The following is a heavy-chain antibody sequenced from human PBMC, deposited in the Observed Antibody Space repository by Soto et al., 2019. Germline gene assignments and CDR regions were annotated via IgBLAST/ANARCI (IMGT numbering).Heavy chain of an antibody. D-gene: IGHD4-17*01. V-gene: IGHV4-59*01. CDR3: ARVRDGDYVDY. CDR1: GVSISSYY. Sequence: SETLSLTCTVSGVSISSYYWSWIRQPPGKGLEWIGYIYYSGSTNYNPSLKSRVTISVDTSKNQFSLKLSSVTAADTAVYYCARVRDGDYVDYWGQGTLVTVSS. J-gene: IGHJ4*02. CDR2: IYYSGST.